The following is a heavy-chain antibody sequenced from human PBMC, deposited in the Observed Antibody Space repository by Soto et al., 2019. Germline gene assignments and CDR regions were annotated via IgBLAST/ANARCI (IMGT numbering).Heavy chain of an antibody. CDR1: GGSISSSSYY. CDR2: IYYSGST. D-gene: IGHD3-3*01. J-gene: IGHJ4*02. CDR3: ARIRFSSRVVIDY. V-gene: IGHV4-39*01. Sequence: SETLSLTCTVSGGSISSSSYYWGWIRQPPGKGLEWIGSIYYSGSTYYNPSLKSRVTISVDTSKNQFSLKLSSVTAADTAVYYCARIRFSSRVVIDYWGQGTLVTVSS.